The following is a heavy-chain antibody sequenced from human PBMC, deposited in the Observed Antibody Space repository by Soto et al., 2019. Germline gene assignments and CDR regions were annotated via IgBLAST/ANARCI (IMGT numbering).Heavy chain of an antibody. CDR2: ISGSGGST. CDR3: AKALQYCSSTSCYFDY. V-gene: IGHV3-23*01. D-gene: IGHD2-2*01. CDR1: GFTFSSYA. Sequence: GGSLRLSCAASGFTFSSYAMSWVRQAPGKGLEWVSAISGSGGSTYYADSVRGRFTISRDNSKNTLYLQMNSLRAEDTAVYYCAKALQYCSSTSCYFDYWGQGTLVTVSS. J-gene: IGHJ4*02.